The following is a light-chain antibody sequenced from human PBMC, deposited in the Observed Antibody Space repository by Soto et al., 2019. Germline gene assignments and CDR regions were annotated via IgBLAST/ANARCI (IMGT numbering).Light chain of an antibody. Sequence: EIVMTQSPATLSVSPGDRATLSCRASQSVGSHLAWYQQKPGQAPRLLIYGVSTRATGIPARFSGSGSGTEFTLTISSLQSEDFAVYYCQQYNNWYSFGQGTKLEIK. J-gene: IGKJ2*01. CDR3: QQYNNWYS. V-gene: IGKV3-15*01. CDR1: QSVGSH. CDR2: GVS.